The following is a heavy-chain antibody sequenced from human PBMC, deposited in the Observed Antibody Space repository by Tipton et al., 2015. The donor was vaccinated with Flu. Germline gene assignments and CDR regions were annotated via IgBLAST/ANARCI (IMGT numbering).Heavy chain of an antibody. J-gene: IGHJ6*02. CDR3: ARDQDIVVVPAAIVGMGV. CDR2: ISSSSSYI. D-gene: IGHD2-2*01. Sequence: SLRLSCAASGFTFSSYSMNWVRQAPGKGLEWVSSISSSSSYIYYADSVKGRFTISRDDAKNSLYLQMNSLRAEDTAVYYCARDQDIVVVPAAIVGMGVWGQGTTVPVSS. V-gene: IGHV3-21*01. CDR1: GFTFSSYS.